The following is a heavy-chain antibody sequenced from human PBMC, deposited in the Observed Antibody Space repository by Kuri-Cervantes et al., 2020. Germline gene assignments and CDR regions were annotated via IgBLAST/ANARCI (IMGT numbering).Heavy chain of an antibody. Sequence: GESLKISCAASGFTFSSYWMHWVRQVPGKGLVWVTRINSDVSITTYADSVKGRFTVSRDNSKNTLYLQMNSLRAEDTAVYYCAKGPIVGAIPYFQHWGQGTLVTVSS. J-gene: IGHJ1*01. CDR1: GFTFSSYW. CDR3: AKGPIVGAIPYFQH. CDR2: INSDVSIT. V-gene: IGHV3-74*01. D-gene: IGHD1-26*01.